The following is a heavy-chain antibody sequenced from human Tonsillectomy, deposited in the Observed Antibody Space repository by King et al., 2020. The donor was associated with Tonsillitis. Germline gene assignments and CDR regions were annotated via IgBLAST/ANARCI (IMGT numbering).Heavy chain of an antibody. J-gene: IGHJ4*02. V-gene: IGHV3-23*03. CDR1: GFTLRSYA. D-gene: IGHD3-10*01. Sequence: EVQLVESGGGLVQPGGSLRLSCAASGFTLRSYAMSWVRQAPGKGLEWVSLIYSGGSSTYYADSVKGRFTISRDNSKNTLYQQMNSLRAEDTAVYYCAKGYTGSGSYDYWGQGTLVTVSS. CDR3: AKGYTGSGSYDY. CDR2: IYSGGSST.